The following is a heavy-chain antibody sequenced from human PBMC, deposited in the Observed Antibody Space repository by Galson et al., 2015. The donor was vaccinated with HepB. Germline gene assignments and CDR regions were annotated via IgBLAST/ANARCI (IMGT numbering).Heavy chain of an antibody. CDR3: ARASIPRGAWFDP. CDR1: GASISAYY. Sequence: LSLTCSVSGASISAYYWTWVRQPAGKGLEWLGRFHGTGGANYNPSLKSRLNMSIDTSNNHFSLTLTSVTAADTAVYFCARASIPRGAWFDPWGQGALVIVSS. J-gene: IGHJ5*02. CDR2: FHGTGGA. V-gene: IGHV4-4*07. D-gene: IGHD3-10*01.